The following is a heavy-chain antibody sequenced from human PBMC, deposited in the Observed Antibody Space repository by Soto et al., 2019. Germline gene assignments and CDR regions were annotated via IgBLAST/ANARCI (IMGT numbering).Heavy chain of an antibody. D-gene: IGHD2-8*02. J-gene: IGHJ4*02. CDR3: AGGFATGKGPSSEC. V-gene: IGHV3-23*01. Sequence: QLGGSLRLSCAASGFTFSSFAMSWVRQAPGKGLDWVSAISGSGGSTYSADSVKGRFTISRDNSKNTLYLQMSSLRAEDTAVYYCAGGFATGKGPSSECWGQGSLVIGAS. CDR2: ISGSGGST. CDR1: GFTFSSFA.